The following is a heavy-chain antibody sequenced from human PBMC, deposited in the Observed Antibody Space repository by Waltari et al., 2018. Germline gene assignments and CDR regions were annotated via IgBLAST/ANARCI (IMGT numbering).Heavy chain of an antibody. CDR2: IIPILGIA. CDR1: GGTFSSYT. D-gene: IGHD5-12*01. Sequence: QVQLVQSGAEVKKPWSSVKVSCKASGGTFSSYTISWVRQAPGQGLEWMGRIIPILGIANYAQKFQGRVTITADKSTSTAYMELSSLRSEDTAVYYCARGGYDRHHHYWGQGTLVTVSS. J-gene: IGHJ4*02. V-gene: IGHV1-69*02. CDR3: ARGGYDRHHHY.